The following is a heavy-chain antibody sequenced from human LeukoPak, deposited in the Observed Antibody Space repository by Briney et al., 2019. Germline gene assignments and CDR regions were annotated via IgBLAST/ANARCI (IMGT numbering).Heavy chain of an antibody. V-gene: IGHV4-61*01. Sequence: TSETLSLTCTVSGGSVSSGSYYWSWIRQPPGKRLEWIGYIYYSGSTNYNPSLKSRVTISVDASKNQFSLKLSSVTAADTAVYYCARDSGRWQQLGYFDYWGQGTLVTVSS. D-gene: IGHD5-24*01. CDR3: ARDSGRWQQLGYFDY. J-gene: IGHJ4*02. CDR1: GGSVSSGSYY. CDR2: IYYSGST.